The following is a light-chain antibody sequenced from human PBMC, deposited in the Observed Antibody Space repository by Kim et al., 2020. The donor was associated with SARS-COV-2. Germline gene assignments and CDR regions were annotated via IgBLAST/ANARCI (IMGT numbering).Light chain of an antibody. CDR3: QTWGTGWV. CDR1: SGHSSYA. Sequence: QPVLTQSPSASASLGASVNLTCILSSGHSSYAIAWHQQQPERGPRYLMKLNSDGSHFRGAGIPHRFSGSSSGAERYLTISSLQSEDEADYYCQTWGTGWVFGGGTQLTVL. CDR2: LNSDGSH. V-gene: IGLV4-69*01. J-gene: IGLJ3*02.